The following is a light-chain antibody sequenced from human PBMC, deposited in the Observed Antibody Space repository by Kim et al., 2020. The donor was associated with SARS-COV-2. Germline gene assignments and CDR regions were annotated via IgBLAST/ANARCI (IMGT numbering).Light chain of an antibody. CDR1: SGSIASNY. CDR3: QSFDSSNPWV. Sequence: NTVTISCTRSSGSIASNYVQWYQPRPGSSPTTVIYEDNQRPSGVPDRFSGSIDSSSNSASLTISGLKTEDEADYYCQSFDSSNPWVFGGGTQLTVL. CDR2: EDN. J-gene: IGLJ3*02. V-gene: IGLV6-57*01.